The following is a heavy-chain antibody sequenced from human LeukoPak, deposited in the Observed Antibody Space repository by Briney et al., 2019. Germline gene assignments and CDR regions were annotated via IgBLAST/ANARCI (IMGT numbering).Heavy chain of an antibody. Sequence: ASVKVSCKASGYTFTGYYMHWVRQAPGQGLEWMGWISAYNGNTNYAQKLQGRVTMTTDTSTSTAYMELRSLRSDDTAVYYCARTYSGGYSGYDRNYYYYMDVWGKGTTVAISS. CDR2: ISAYNGNT. J-gene: IGHJ6*03. D-gene: IGHD5-12*01. V-gene: IGHV1-18*04. CDR1: GYTFTGYY. CDR3: ARTYSGGYSGYDRNYYYYMDV.